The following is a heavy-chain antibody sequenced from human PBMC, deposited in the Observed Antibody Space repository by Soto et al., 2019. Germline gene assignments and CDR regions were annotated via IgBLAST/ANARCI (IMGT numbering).Heavy chain of an antibody. V-gene: IGHV1-18*01. Sequence: ASVKLSCKASGYTFTSYGISWVRQAPGQGLEWMGWISAYNGNTNYAQKLQGRVTMTTDTSTSTAYMELRSLRSDDTAVYYCARGSPTTTVTTSYYYYGMDVWGQGTTVTVSS. CDR3: ARGSPTTTVTTSYYYYGMDV. D-gene: IGHD4-17*01. CDR2: ISAYNGNT. J-gene: IGHJ6*02. CDR1: GYTFTSYG.